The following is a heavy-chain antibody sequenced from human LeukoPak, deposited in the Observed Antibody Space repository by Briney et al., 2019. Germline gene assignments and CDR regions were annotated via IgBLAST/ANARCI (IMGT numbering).Heavy chain of an antibody. D-gene: IGHD1-26*01. CDR1: AFTFSSYG. V-gene: IGHV3-30*18. Sequence: GGSPRLSCAASAFTFSSYGMQWVRQAPGKGVEGVAVILYDGSNKYYADSVKGRFTISRDNTKNTLYLQMNRLRAEDTAVYYCAKGLLYVGATAPFDYWGQGTLVTVSP. J-gene: IGHJ4*02. CDR3: AKGLLYVGATAPFDY. CDR2: ILYDGSNK.